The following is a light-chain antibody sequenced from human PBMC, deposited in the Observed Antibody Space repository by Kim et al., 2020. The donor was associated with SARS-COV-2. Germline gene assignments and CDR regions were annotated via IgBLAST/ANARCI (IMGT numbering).Light chain of an antibody. CDR2: AAS. CDR3: QQLEYYPIT. Sequence: QLTQSPSSLSASVGDRVTITCRASQGIGSYLAWYQQKPGKAPKLLIYAASTLQSGVPSRFSGNGSETDFTLTITSLQPEDFATYYCQQLEYYPITFGQGTRLEIK. V-gene: IGKV1-9*01. J-gene: IGKJ5*01. CDR1: QGIGSY.